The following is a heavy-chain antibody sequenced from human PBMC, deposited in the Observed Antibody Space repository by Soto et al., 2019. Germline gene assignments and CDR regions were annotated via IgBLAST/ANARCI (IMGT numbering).Heavy chain of an antibody. J-gene: IGHJ3*02. D-gene: IGHD3-22*01. Sequence: APVKLSCKASGVTFTSYGISCVRQAPQQRLERMGWISAYNGNTNYAQKLQGRVTMTTDTSTSTAYMELRSLRSDDTAVYYCAKDTYYYENGGYQDSHAFDIWGKGTMVTVS. V-gene: IGHV1-18*01. CDR3: AKDTYYYENGGYQDSHAFDI. CDR1: GVTFTSYG. CDR2: ISAYNGNT.